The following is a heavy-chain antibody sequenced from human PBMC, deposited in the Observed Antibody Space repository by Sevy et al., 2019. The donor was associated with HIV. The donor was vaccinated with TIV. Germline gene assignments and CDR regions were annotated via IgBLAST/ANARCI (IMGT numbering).Heavy chain of an antibody. CDR3: VSDRTGYANDVFDI. J-gene: IGHJ3*02. Sequence: GESLKISCKGSGYTFTNYWIGWVRQMPGKGLEWMGIIYPGDSDTRYSPSFQGQVTISADKSLTTAYLQWSSLKASDTAMYFCVSDRTGYANDVFDIWGQGTMVTVSS. V-gene: IGHV5-51*01. D-gene: IGHD3-22*01. CDR2: IYPGDSDT. CDR1: GYTFTNYW.